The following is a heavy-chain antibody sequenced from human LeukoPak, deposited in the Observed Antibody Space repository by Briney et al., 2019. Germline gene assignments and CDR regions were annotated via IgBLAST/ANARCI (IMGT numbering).Heavy chain of an antibody. J-gene: IGHJ4*02. CDR1: GFTFSTYG. Sequence: GSSLRLSCAASGFTFSTYGMHWVRQAPGKGLEWVAHILFDGSNKNYADSLKGRLTTSRDNSKNTLYLQIDSLRAEDSAVYYCARDLSKGGYFDFWGQGTLVTVSS. V-gene: IGHV3-33*01. CDR2: ILFDGSNK. CDR3: ARDLSKGGYFDF. D-gene: IGHD1-26*01.